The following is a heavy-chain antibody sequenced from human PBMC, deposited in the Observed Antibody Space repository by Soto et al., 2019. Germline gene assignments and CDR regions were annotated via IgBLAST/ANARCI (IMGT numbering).Heavy chain of an antibody. Sequence: PGGSLRLSCAASGFTFSSYEMTWVRQAPGKGLEWVSYISSSDSTIYYADSVKGRFTISRDNAKNSLYLQMNSLRAEDTAVYYCARDQVIRGLNYWGQGTLVTVSS. D-gene: IGHD3-22*01. CDR3: ARDQVIRGLNY. CDR2: ISSSDSTI. V-gene: IGHV3-48*03. J-gene: IGHJ4*02. CDR1: GFTFSSYE.